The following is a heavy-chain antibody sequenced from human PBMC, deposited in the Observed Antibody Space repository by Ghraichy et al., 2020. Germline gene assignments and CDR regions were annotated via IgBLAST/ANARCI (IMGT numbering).Heavy chain of an antibody. J-gene: IGHJ6*02. Sequence: SETLSLTCTVSGGSISSSSYYWGWIRQPPGKGLEWIGSIYYSGSTYYNPSLKSRVTISVDTSKNQFSLKLSSVTAADTAVYYCARLPYTANGEMDVWGQGTTVTVSS. CDR1: GGSISSSSYY. CDR3: ARLPYTANGEMDV. D-gene: IGHD2-21*02. V-gene: IGHV4-39*01. CDR2: IYYSGST.